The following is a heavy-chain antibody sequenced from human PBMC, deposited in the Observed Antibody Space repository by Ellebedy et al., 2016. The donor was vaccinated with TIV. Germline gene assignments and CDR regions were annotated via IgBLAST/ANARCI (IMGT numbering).Heavy chain of an antibody. CDR3: ARWDSGFLSGVYYNYGMDV. CDR2: MNPNSGKT. CDR1: GYTFTSYE. J-gene: IGHJ6*02. V-gene: IGHV1-8*01. D-gene: IGHD5-12*01. Sequence: ASVKVSCXASGYTFTSYEINWVRQAAGQGLEWMGWMNPNSGKTGYAQKFQGRVTMTRDTSTNTAYMELSSLRSEDTAVYYCARWDSGFLSGVYYNYGMDVWGQGTTVTVSS.